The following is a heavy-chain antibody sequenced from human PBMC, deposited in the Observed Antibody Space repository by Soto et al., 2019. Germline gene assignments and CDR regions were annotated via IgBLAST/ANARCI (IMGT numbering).Heavy chain of an antibody. V-gene: IGHV1-3*01. Sequence: QVQLVQSGAEVKKPGASVKVSCKASGYTFTNYAMHWVRQAPGQRLEWMGWINAGNGNTKYSQKFQGRVTIPRDTSASTAYMELRSLISEDTAVYYCARGGSLYWYFDLWGRGTLVTVSS. J-gene: IGHJ2*01. CDR1: GYTFTNYA. D-gene: IGHD1-26*01. CDR2: INAGNGNT. CDR3: ARGGSLYWYFDL.